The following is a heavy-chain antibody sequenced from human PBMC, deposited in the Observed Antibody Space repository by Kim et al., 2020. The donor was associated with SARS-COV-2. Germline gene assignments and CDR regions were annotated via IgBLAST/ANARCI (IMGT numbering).Heavy chain of an antibody. V-gene: IGHV3-23*01. CDR3: AKVQQEWEILAATYFDY. Sequence: GGSLRLSCVGSGFTFSNYAMSWVRQTPGKGLEWISSFSPIASRTYYGDSVKGRFTVSRDNSKNTLYLQMNNLRVEDTAVYFCAKVQQEWEILAATYFDYWGQGTLVTVSS. J-gene: IGHJ4*02. D-gene: IGHD1-26*01. CDR1: GFTFSNYA. CDR2: FSPIASRT.